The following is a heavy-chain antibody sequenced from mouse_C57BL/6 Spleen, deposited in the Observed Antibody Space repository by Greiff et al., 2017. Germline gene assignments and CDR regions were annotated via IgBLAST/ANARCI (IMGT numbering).Heavy chain of an antibody. CDR2: INPNNGGT. V-gene: IGHV1-26*01. CDR3: ARWGAMDD. Sequence: EVQLQQSGPELVKPGASVKISCKASGYTFTDYYMNWVKQSHGKSLEWIGDINPNNGGTSYNQKFKGKATLTVDKSSSTAYMELRSLTSEDSAVYYCARWGAMDDWGQGTSVTVSS. CDR1: GYTFTDYY. J-gene: IGHJ4*01.